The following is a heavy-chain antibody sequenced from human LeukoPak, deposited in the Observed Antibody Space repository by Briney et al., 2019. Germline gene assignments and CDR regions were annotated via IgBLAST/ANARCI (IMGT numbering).Heavy chain of an antibody. CDR1: GFTFSDYY. J-gene: IGHJ3*02. CDR2: ISSSGSTI. CDR3: ARDSYDSSGYYYAAFDI. D-gene: IGHD3-22*01. V-gene: IGHV3-11*04. Sequence: PGGSLRLSCAASGFTFSDYYMSWIRQAPGKGLEWVSYISSSGSTIYYADSVKGRFTISRDNAKNSLYLQMNSLRAEDTAVYYCARDSYDSSGYYYAAFDIWGQGTMVTVSS.